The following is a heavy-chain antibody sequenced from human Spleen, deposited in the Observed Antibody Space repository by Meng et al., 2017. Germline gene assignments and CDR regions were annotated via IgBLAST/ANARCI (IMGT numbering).Heavy chain of an antibody. J-gene: IGHJ5*02. V-gene: IGHV4-39*01. D-gene: IGHD6-19*01. CDR1: GGSISTSGYY. CDR3: VRSSGWVRTGFDP. Sequence: QPQLQESGPGLVKPSEALSLTCSVSGGSISTSGYYWGWIRQSPGKGLEWIGSIGHSGFTYYTPSVKSRVTVSIDTSKSQFSLKLTSVTAADMAVYYCVRSSGWVRTGFDPWGQGTLVTVSS. CDR2: IGHSGFT.